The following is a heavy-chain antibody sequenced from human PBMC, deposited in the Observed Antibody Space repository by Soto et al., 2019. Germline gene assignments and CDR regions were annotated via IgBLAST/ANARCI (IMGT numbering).Heavy chain of an antibody. J-gene: IGHJ4*02. CDR3: AKRLAPDY. Sequence: GESLKISCAASGFTVSSYGMHWVRQAPGKGLEWVSGISGSGDSTYYADSVQGRLTISRDNSKNTLYLQMNSLRAEDTAVYYCAKRLAPDYWGQGTLVTVSS. CDR2: ISGSGDST. CDR1: GFTVSSYG. V-gene: IGHV3-23*01. D-gene: IGHD3-9*01.